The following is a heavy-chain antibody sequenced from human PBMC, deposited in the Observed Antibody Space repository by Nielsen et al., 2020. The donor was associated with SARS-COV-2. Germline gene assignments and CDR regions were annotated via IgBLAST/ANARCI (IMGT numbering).Heavy chain of an antibody. CDR1: GFTFSSYW. J-gene: IGHJ5*02. D-gene: IGHD6-13*01. Sequence: GESLKISCAASGFTFSSYWMSWVRQAPGKGLEWVANIKQDASEKYYVDSVKGRFTISRDNAKNSLYLQMNSLRAEDTAVYYCARPLRGAAAGTGWFDPWGQGTLVTVSS. CDR2: IKQDASEK. V-gene: IGHV3-7*05. CDR3: ARPLRGAAAGTGWFDP.